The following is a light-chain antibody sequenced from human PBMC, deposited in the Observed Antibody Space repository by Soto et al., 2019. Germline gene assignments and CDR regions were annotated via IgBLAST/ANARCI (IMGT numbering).Light chain of an antibody. V-gene: IGLV1-40*01. Sequence: QSVLTQPPSVSGAPGQKVTISCIGSNSNIGAAYDVNWYQHLPGTAPKLLIYGNDNRPSGVPDRFSGSKSGTSASLAITGLRAEDEADYYCQSYDSSLSGYVFGAGTKLTVL. J-gene: IGLJ1*01. CDR3: QSYDSSLSGYV. CDR2: GND. CDR1: NSNIGAAYD.